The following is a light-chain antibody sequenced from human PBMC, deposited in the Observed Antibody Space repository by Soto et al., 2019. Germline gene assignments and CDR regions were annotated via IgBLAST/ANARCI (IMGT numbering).Light chain of an antibody. CDR2: KVS. J-gene: IGKJ5*01. CDR1: QSLVHSDGIAY. Sequence: DVVITQSPLSLPVTLGQPASMACRSNQSLVHSDGIAYFSWFQQRPGRSPRRLIYKVSNLDSGVPARFSGSGSGTDFALKISRVGAEDVGVYYCMQGTHWPITFGQGTRLEIK. CDR3: MQGTHWPIT. V-gene: IGKV2-30*02.